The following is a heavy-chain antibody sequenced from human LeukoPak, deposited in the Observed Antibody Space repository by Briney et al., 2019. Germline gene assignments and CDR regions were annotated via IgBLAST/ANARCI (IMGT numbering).Heavy chain of an antibody. J-gene: IGHJ4*02. D-gene: IGHD2-2*01. CDR1: GFTFDDYA. V-gene: IGHV3-9*01. Sequence: PGRSLRLSCAASGFTFDDYAMHWVRQAPGKGLEWVSGISWNSGSIGYADSAKGRFTISRDNAKNSLYLQMNSLRAEDTALYYCAKVICSSTSCPLDYWGQGTLVTVSS. CDR2: ISWNSGSI. CDR3: AKVICSSTSCPLDY.